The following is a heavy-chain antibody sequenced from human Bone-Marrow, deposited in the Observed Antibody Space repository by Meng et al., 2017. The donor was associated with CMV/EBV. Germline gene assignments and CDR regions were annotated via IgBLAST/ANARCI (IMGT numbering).Heavy chain of an antibody. Sequence: GESLKISCAASGFTFSSYWLHWVRQAPGKGLVWVSRINSDGSSTSYADSVKGRFTLSRDNAKNTLYLQMNSLRAEDTAVEYCATSVWSGYYYSFDIWGQGTMVTVSS. CDR3: ATSVWSGYYYSFDI. D-gene: IGHD3-3*01. V-gene: IGHV3-74*01. J-gene: IGHJ3*02. CDR2: INSDGSST. CDR1: GFTFSSYW.